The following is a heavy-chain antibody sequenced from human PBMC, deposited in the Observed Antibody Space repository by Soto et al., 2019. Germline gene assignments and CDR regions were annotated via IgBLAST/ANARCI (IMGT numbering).Heavy chain of an antibody. D-gene: IGHD6-13*01. V-gene: IGHV3-72*01. CDR1: GLSLSDQF. J-gene: IGHJ1*01. CDR3: AGGATGRAPFQH. Sequence: GGSLRLSCAASGLSLSDQFMDWVRQVPGKGLEWVGRSRNKVASYTTEYAAPVKGRFTISRDESKNSLYLQMNSLRTEDTAVYFCAGGATGRAPFQHWGQGTLVTVSS. CDR2: SRNKVASYTT.